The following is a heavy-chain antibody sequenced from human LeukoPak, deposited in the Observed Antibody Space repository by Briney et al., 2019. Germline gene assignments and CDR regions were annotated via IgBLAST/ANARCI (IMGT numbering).Heavy chain of an antibody. D-gene: IGHD4-17*01. CDR1: GYTLTELS. V-gene: IGHV1-24*01. Sequence: ASVKVSCKVSGYTLTELSMHWVRQAPGKGLEWMGGFDPEDGETIYAQKFQGRVTITADESTSTAYMELSSLRSEDTAVYYCAREGMTTVTTLHHDAFDIWGQGTMVTVSS. CDR2: FDPEDGET. CDR3: AREGMTTVTTLHHDAFDI. J-gene: IGHJ3*02.